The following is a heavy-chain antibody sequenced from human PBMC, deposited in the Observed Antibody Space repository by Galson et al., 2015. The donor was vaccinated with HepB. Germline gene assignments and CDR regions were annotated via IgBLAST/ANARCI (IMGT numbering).Heavy chain of an antibody. V-gene: IGHV3-30*18. CDR1: GFSFSSYG. Sequence: SLRLSCAASGFSFSSYGMHWVRQAPDKGLEWVTLISYDGSKKYYADSVKGRFTISRDNSKNSLYLQMNSLRTEDTALYYCAKDINNYDFWSGHDYWGQGTLVTVSS. CDR2: ISYDGSKK. D-gene: IGHD3-3*01. CDR3: AKDINNYDFWSGHDY. J-gene: IGHJ4*02.